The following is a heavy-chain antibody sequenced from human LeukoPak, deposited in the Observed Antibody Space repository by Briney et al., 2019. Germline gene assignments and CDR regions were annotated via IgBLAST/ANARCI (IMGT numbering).Heavy chain of an antibody. CDR3: ASSLYGSGSYYPPAFDY. CDR2: INPSGGST. D-gene: IGHD3-10*01. CDR1: GYTFTSYY. V-gene: IGHV1-46*01. Sequence: ASVKVSCKASGYTFTSYYMHWVRQAPGQGLEWTGIINPSGGSTSYAQKFQGRVTMTRDTSTSTVYMELSSLRSEDTAVYYCASSLYGSGSYYPPAFDYWGQGTLVTVSS. J-gene: IGHJ4*02.